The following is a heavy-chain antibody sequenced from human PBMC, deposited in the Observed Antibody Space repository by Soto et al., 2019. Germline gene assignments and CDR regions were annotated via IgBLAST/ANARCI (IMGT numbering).Heavy chain of an antibody. J-gene: IGHJ4*02. Sequence: QVQLVESGGGVVQPGRSLRLSCAASGFTFSSYGMHWVRQAPGKGLEWVAVISHDGSNKYYADSVKGRFTISRDNSKNTLYLQMNSLRAEDTAVYYCAKKSQGYYAIDYWGQGTLVTVSS. CDR1: GFTFSSYG. CDR3: AKKSQGYYAIDY. V-gene: IGHV3-30*18. CDR2: ISHDGSNK. D-gene: IGHD2-2*01.